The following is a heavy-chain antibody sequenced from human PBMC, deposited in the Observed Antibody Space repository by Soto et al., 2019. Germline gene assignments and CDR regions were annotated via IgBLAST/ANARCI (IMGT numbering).Heavy chain of an antibody. CDR2: TRKKVNGYTT. V-gene: IGHV3-72*01. CDR3: TRVASGNFAFDF. Sequence: GGSLRLSCAASGFTFSDHYMDWVRQAPGKGLEWVGRTRKKVNGYTTEYAASVRGRFTVSRDDSENSLYLQMNSLKSEDTAVYYCTRVASGNFAFDFWGQGTLVTVSS. J-gene: IGHJ4*02. CDR1: GFTFSDHY. D-gene: IGHD1-26*01.